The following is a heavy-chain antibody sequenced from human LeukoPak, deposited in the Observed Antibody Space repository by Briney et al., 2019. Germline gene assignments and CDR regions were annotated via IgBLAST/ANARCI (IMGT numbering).Heavy chain of an antibody. V-gene: IGHV4-34*01. CDR2: ISSSGST. CDR1: GGSFSTYY. J-gene: IGHJ5*02. Sequence: SETLSLTCAVYGGSFSTYYWNWIRQPPGKGLEWIGEISSSGSTNYNPSLKSRVTISVDTSKNQFSLNLRSVTAADTAVYYCAKSGRDQLVRTINWFDPWGQGTLVTVSS. D-gene: IGHD6-6*01. CDR3: AKSGRDQLVRTINWFDP.